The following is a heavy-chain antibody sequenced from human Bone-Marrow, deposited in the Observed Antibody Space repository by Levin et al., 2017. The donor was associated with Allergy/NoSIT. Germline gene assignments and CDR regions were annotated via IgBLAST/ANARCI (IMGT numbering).Heavy chain of an antibody. CDR2: INSDGSST. J-gene: IGHJ4*02. V-gene: IGHV3-74*01. Sequence: ETLSLTCAASGFTFSSYWMHWVRQAPGKGLVWVSRINSDGSSTSYADSVKGRFTISRDNAKNTLYLQMNSLRAEDTAVYYCARDPRLRYFDWLLYSSYFDYWGQGTLVTVSS. CDR1: GFTFSSYW. D-gene: IGHD3-9*01. CDR3: ARDPRLRYFDWLLYSSYFDY.